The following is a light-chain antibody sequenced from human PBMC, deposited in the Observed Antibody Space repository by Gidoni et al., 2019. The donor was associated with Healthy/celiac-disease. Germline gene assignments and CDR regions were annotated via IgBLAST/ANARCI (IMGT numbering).Light chain of an antibody. J-gene: IGKJ2*01. CDR2: GAS. V-gene: IGKV3-15*01. CDR3: QQYNNWPPGT. Sequence: EIVMTQSPATQSVSPGERATLSCRASQSVSSDLAWYQQKPGQAPRLLIYGASTRATGIPARLSGSGSGTEFTLTISSLQSEDFAVYYCQQYNNWPPGTFGQGTKLEIK. CDR1: QSVSSD.